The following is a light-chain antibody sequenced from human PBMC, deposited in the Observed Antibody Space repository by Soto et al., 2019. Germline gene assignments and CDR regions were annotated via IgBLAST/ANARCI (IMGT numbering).Light chain of an antibody. CDR2: RAS. J-gene: IGKJ1*01. Sequence: EIVMTQSPATLAGSPGETVTLSCRASQSLSDNLAWYQQKPGQAPRLLIFRASTRATGVLARFSGRGSGTEFTITISVLQSEDFAVYYCQQYSKLPPWTFVPGTKVEIK. CDR3: QQYSKLPPWT. V-gene: IGKV3-15*01. CDR1: QSLSDN.